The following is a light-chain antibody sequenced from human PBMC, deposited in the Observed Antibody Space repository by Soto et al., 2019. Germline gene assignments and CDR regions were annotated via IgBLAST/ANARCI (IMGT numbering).Light chain of an antibody. CDR1: NSNIGSNY. CDR3: ASWYDSLSGWV. Sequence: QSVLTQPPSASGTPGQRVTISCSGRNSNIGSNYVYWYQQVPGTAPKLLIYTNNHRPSGVPDRFSGSKSATSASLAIGGLRSEDEADYYCASWYDSLSGWVFGGGTQLTVL. CDR2: TNN. V-gene: IGLV1-47*01. J-gene: IGLJ7*01.